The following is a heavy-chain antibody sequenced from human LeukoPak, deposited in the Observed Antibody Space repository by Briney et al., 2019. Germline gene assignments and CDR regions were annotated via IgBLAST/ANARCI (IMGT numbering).Heavy chain of an antibody. CDR3: ARESYMDV. J-gene: IGHJ6*03. V-gene: IGHV3-21*01. CDR2: ISSSSSYI. CDR1: GFICSRYS. Sequence: GGALRLSFAGSGFICSRYSMNWVRQAPGKGLEGVSSISSSSSYIYYADSVKGRFTISRDNAKNSLYLQMNSLRAEDTAVYYCARESYMDVWGKGTTVTVSS.